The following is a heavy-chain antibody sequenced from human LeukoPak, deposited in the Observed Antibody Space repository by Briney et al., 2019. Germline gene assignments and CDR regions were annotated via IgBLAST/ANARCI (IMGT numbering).Heavy chain of an antibody. J-gene: IGHJ5*02. Sequence: SETLSLTCTVSSASISSGSYYWSWIRQPAGKGLEWIGRIYSSENTNYNPSLKSRVTISVDTSKNQFSLELNSVTAADTAVYYCARSLITPTNWFDPWGQGTLVTVSS. CDR2: IYSSENT. D-gene: IGHD2-15*01. CDR3: ARSLITPTNWFDP. V-gene: IGHV4-61*02. CDR1: SASISSGSYY.